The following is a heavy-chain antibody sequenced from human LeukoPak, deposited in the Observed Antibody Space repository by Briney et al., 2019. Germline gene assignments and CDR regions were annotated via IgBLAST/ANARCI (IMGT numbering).Heavy chain of an antibody. V-gene: IGHV1-8*01. Sequence: ASVKVSCKASGYTFTSYDINWVRQATGQGLEWMGWMNPNSGNTGYAQKFQGRVTMTRNTSISTAYMELSSLRSEDTAVYYCAREVANYYDSSGYPYYYGMDVWGQGTTVTVSS. J-gene: IGHJ6*02. CDR1: GYTFTSYD. D-gene: IGHD3-22*01. CDR2: MNPNSGNT. CDR3: AREVANYYDSSGYPYYYGMDV.